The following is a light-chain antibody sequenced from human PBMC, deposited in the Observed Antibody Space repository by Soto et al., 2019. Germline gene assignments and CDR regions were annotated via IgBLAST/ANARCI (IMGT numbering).Light chain of an antibody. CDR2: GIS. V-gene: IGKV3-20*01. CDR1: QSVDSSY. Sequence: EIVLTQSPGTLSLSPGERATLSCRASQSVDSSYLAWYQQKPGQAPRLLMYGISNRATGVPDRFSGSGAGTDFTLTIRRLEPEDFEVDYCQQYGGSPRTFGQGTQVDIK. J-gene: IGKJ1*01. CDR3: QQYGGSPRT.